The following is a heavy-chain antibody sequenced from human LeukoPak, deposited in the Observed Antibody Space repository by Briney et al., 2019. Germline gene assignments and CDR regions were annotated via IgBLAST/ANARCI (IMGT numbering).Heavy chain of an antibody. Sequence: PSETLSLTCTVPGGSISSYYWSWIRQPPGKGLEWIGYIYYSGSTNYNPSLKSRVTISVDTSKNQFSLKLSSVTAADTAVYYCARADVVVPAAIDYWGQGTLVTVSS. J-gene: IGHJ4*02. V-gene: IGHV4-59*01. CDR1: GGSISSYY. CDR3: ARADVVVPAAIDY. CDR2: IYYSGST. D-gene: IGHD2-2*01.